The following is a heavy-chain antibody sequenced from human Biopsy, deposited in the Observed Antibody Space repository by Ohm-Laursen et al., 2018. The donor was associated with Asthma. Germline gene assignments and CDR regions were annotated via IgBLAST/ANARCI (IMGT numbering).Heavy chain of an antibody. D-gene: IGHD4-17*01. CDR2: HDHEEGGT. CDR3: ASDFPKDYVRYNFQF. CDR1: GCSLTDLS. V-gene: IGHV1-24*01. Sequence: ASVKVSCKISGCSLTDLSMHWVRQAPGQGLEWMGGHDHEEGGTVNARRFQGRVTMTEDTSTDTAYMELSSLSSDDTAVYYCASDFPKDYVRYNFQFWGQGTLVTASS. J-gene: IGHJ4*02.